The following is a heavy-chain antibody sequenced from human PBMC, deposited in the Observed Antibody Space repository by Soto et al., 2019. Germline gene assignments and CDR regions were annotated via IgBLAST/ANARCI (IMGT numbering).Heavy chain of an antibody. D-gene: IGHD3-9*01. Sequence: QVQLVQSGAEVKKPGSSVKVSCKASGGTFSSYAISWVRQAPGQGLEWMGGIIPIFGTANYAQKFQGRVTITADESTSTVYMELSSLRSEDTAVYYCARAPDILTGYYRFGYYYGMDVWGQGTTVTVSS. V-gene: IGHV1-69*01. CDR3: ARAPDILTGYYRFGYYYGMDV. CDR1: GGTFSSYA. CDR2: IIPIFGTA. J-gene: IGHJ6*02.